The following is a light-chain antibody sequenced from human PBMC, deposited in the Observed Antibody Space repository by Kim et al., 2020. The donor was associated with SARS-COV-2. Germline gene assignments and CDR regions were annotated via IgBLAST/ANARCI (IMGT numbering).Light chain of an antibody. CDR2: DAS. CDR3: QQRNNWPLT. V-gene: IGKV3-11*01. J-gene: IGKJ4*01. CDR1: QSVSIY. Sequence: EIVLTQSPATLSLSPGERATLSCRASQSVSIYLAWYQQKPGQAPSLLIYDASNRATGTPARFTGSGSGTDFSLTITSLEPEDFEVYYCQQRNNWPLTFGGGTKVDIK.